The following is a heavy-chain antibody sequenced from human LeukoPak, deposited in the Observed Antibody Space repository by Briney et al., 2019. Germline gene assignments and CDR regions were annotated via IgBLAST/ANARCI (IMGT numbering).Heavy chain of an antibody. CDR2: IYYSGST. D-gene: IGHD3-22*01. V-gene: IGHV4-61*08. CDR1: GGSISSGGYS. CDR3: ARAQESLYYDSSGYYYDY. Sequence: SETLSLTCAVSGGSISSGGYSWSWIPPPPGKGLEWIGYIYYSGSTNYNPSLKSRVTISVDTSKNQFSLKLSSVTAADTAVYYCARAQESLYYDSSGYYYDYWGQGTLVTVSS. J-gene: IGHJ4*02.